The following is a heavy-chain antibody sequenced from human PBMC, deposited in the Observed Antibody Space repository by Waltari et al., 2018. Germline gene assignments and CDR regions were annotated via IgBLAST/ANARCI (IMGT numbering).Heavy chain of an antibody. CDR3: ARQGDCGGDCFYYFDY. CDR1: GYTFTSYY. D-gene: IGHD2-21*02. V-gene: IGHV1-46*01. J-gene: IGHJ4*02. CDR2: IHPSGGST. Sequence: QVQLVQSGAEVKKPGASVKVSCKASGYTFTSYYMHWVRQAPGQGLEWMGIIHPSGGSTSYAQKFQGRVTMTRDTSTSTVYMELSSLRSEDTAVYYCARQGDCGGDCFYYFDYWGQGTLVTVSS.